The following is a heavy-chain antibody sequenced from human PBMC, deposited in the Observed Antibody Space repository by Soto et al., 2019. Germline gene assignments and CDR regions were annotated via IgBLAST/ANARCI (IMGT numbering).Heavy chain of an antibody. CDR3: AHVHVPPWVGESYYFGF. CDR1: GFSLTTSGVG. D-gene: IGHD3-10*01. CDR2: IYWGDDK. V-gene: IGHV2-5*02. J-gene: IGHJ4*02. Sequence: QITLRESGPPLVKPTQTLTLTCTFSGFSLTTSGVGVGWIRQPPGKALEWLALIYWGDDKRYSPSLKRRLTITKDTSKNQVVLTLTNLDPVDTATYYCAHVHVPPWVGESYYFGFWGQGTLVIVSS.